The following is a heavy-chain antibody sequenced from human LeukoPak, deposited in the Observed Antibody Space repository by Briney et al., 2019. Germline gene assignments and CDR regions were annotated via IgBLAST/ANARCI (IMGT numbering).Heavy chain of an antibody. D-gene: IGHD3-3*01. CDR1: GGTFSSYA. CDR2: IIPILGTA. V-gene: IGHV1-69*13. CDR3: ARDTGRSITIFGVVIFGMDV. Sequence: SVKVSCKASGGTFSSYAISWVRQAPGQGLEWMGGIIPILGTANYAQKFQGRVTITADESTSTAYMELSSLRSEDTAVYYCARDTGRSITIFGVVIFGMDVWGQGTTVTVSS. J-gene: IGHJ6*02.